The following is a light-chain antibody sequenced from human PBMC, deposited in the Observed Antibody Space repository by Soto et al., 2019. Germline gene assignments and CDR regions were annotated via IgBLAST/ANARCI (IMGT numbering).Light chain of an antibody. V-gene: IGKV3-20*01. CDR2: GAS. J-gene: IGKJ5*01. CDR1: HSVNSNY. Sequence: EIVLTQSPGTLSLSPGETGTLSCRASHSVNSNYLAWYQQKLGQPPRVLIYGASRRAAGIPERFSGSGSGKDFTLTISRLEPEDSAVYYCQQYGISPVTFGQGTRLEIQ. CDR3: QQYGISPVT.